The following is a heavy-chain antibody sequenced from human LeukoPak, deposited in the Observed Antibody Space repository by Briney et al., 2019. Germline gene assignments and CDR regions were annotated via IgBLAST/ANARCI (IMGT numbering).Heavy chain of an antibody. CDR3: AKDFGRNLGGPGY. D-gene: IGHD3-10*01. Sequence: GGSLRLSCAASGFTFSTYTMAWVRQAPGGGLEWVSGISGDGYSTYYADSVRGRFAISRDNSKSTLYLQMNSLRAEDTAVYYCAKDFGRNLGGPGYWGRGTRVTVSS. CDR2: ISGDGYST. J-gene: IGHJ4*02. CDR1: GFTFSTYT. V-gene: IGHV3-23*01.